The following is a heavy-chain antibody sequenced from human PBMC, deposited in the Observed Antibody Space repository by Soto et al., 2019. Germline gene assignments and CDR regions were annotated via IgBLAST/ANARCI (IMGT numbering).Heavy chain of an antibody. V-gene: IGHV3-30-3*01. CDR2: ISYDGSNK. J-gene: IGHJ4*02. Sequence: QVQLVESGGGVVQPGRSLRLSVAASGFTFSSYAMHCVRQAPGKGLEWVAVISYDGSNKYYADSVKGRFTISRDNSKNTLYLQMNSLRAEDTAVYYCARPNYYGSGSHFVFWGQGTLVTVSS. D-gene: IGHD3-10*01. CDR3: ARPNYYGSGSHFVF. CDR1: GFTFSSYA.